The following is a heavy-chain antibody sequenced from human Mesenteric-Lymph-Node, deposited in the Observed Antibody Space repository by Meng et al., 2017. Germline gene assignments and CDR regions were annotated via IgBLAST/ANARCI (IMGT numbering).Heavy chain of an antibody. D-gene: IGHD3-10*01. CDR2: VYHNGVT. V-gene: IGHV4-34*02. J-gene: IGHJ4*02. Sequence: QVQLKQWAAEVLKPSETLSLTCAVYGGSLSGYYCSWIRQPPGKGLEWMGEVYHNGVTKYSPSLRSRVVISIDTSKNQFSLNLRSVSAADTAMYYCARGGATPMIIKYWGPGTLVTVSS. CDR1: GGSLSGYY. CDR3: ARGGATPMIIKY.